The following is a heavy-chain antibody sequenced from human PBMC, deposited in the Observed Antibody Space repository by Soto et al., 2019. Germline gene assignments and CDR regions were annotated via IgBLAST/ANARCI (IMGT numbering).Heavy chain of an antibody. Sequence: GGSMRLSCAASGFAFSSFAMSWVRQAPGKGLEWVSAISGSSDITYYADSVKGRFTVSRDNSENTLYLQMNSLRAEDTAIYYCAKCRGSTWSKVYFDYWGQGTLVTVSS. CDR2: ISGSSDIT. CDR1: GFAFSSFA. V-gene: IGHV3-23*01. D-gene: IGHD2-2*01. J-gene: IGHJ4*02. CDR3: AKCRGSTWSKVYFDY.